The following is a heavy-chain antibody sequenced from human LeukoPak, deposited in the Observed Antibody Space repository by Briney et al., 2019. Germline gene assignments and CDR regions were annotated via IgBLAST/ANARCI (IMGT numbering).Heavy chain of an antibody. V-gene: IGHV3-49*04. J-gene: IGHJ5*02. CDR2: IRSKAYGGTT. D-gene: IGHD6-19*01. Sequence: GGSLRLSCTASGFTFSDYAMSWVRQAPGKGLEWVGFIRSKAYGGTTEYAASVKGRFTISRDDSKSIAYLQMNSLKTEDTAVYYCNPGSGWAWGQGTLVTVSS. CDR1: GFTFSDYA. CDR3: NPGSGWA.